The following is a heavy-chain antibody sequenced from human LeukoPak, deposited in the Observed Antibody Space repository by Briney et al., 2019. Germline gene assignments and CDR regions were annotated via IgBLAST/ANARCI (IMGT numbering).Heavy chain of an antibody. CDR3: AKDPGYYGSGSYPV. Sequence: PGGSLRLSCAASGFTFDDYAMHWVRQAPGKGLEWVSAISGSGGSTYYADSVKGRFTISRDNSKNTLYLQMNSLGAEDTAVYYCAKDPGYYGSGSYPVWGQGTLVTVSS. CDR2: ISGSGGST. V-gene: IGHV3-23*01. D-gene: IGHD3-10*01. J-gene: IGHJ4*02. CDR1: GFTFDDYA.